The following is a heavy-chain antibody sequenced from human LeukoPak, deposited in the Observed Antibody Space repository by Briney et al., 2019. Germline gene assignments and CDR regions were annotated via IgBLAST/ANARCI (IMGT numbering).Heavy chain of an antibody. CDR2: ISYSGTT. J-gene: IGHJ5*02. CDR1: GGSISSAVHY. V-gene: IGHV4-39*01. CDR3: ARGRIREDWFDP. Sequence: SETLSLTCSVSGGSISSAVHYWAWIRPPPGQGLMGIGTISYSGTTYYTPSLKSRVTIYVDTSKNQFSLMLRSVTADDTAAYYCARGRIREDWFDPWGQGTLVTVSS.